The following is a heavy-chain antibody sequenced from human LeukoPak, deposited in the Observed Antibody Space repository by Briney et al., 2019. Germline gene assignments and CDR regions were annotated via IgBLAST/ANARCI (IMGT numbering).Heavy chain of an antibody. D-gene: IGHD3-10*01. J-gene: IGHJ6*03. V-gene: IGHV1-2*02. CDR2: INPNSGGT. CDR3: ARVKDRISMVRGVLSPQNYYYYYMDV. Sequence: ASVKVSCKASGYTFTGYYMHWVRQAPGQGLEWMGWINPNSGGTNYAQKFQGRVTMTRDTSISTAYMELSRLRSDDTAVYYCARVKDRISMVRGVLSPQNYYYYYMDVWGQGTMVTVSS. CDR1: GYTFTGYY.